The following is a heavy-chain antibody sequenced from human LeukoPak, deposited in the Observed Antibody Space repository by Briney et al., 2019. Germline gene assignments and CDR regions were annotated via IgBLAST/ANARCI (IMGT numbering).Heavy chain of an antibody. CDR2: IIPILGIA. CDR1: GYTLTSYD. CDR3: ARLRLGELYFDY. V-gene: IGHV1-69*04. D-gene: IGHD3-16*01. J-gene: IGHJ4*02. Sequence: ASVKVSCKASGYTLTSYDINWVRQAPGQGLEWMGRIIPILGIANYAQKFQGRVTITADKSTSTAYMELSSLRSEDTAVYYCARLRLGELYFDYWGQGTLVTVSS.